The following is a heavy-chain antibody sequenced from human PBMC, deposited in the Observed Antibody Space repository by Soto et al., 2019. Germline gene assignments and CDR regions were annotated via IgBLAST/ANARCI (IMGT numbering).Heavy chain of an antibody. CDR1: GFTFSSYS. CDR3: AREGSTGDVTDAFDI. V-gene: IGHV3-21*01. J-gene: IGHJ3*02. CDR2: ISSSSSYI. D-gene: IGHD7-27*01. Sequence: GGSLRLSCAASGFTFSSYSMNWVRQAPGKGLEWVSSISSSSSYIYYADSVKGRFTISRDNAKNSLYLQMNSLRAEDTAVYYCAREGSTGDVTDAFDIWGQGTMVTVSS.